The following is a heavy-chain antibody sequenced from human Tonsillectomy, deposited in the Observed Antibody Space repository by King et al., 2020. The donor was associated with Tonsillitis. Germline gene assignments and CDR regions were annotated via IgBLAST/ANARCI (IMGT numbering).Heavy chain of an antibody. CDR2: IIPIFGTA. J-gene: IGHJ6*02. CDR1: GGTFSSYA. D-gene: IGHD5-18*01. Sequence: QLVQSGAEVKKPGSSVKVSCKASGGTFSSYAISWVRQAPGQGLEWMGGIIPIFGTANYAQKFQGRVTITADESTSTAYMELSSLRSEDTAVYYCARPGQLLSNYYYYGMDVWGQGTTVTVSS. CDR3: ARPGQLLSNYYYYGMDV. V-gene: IGHV1-69*12.